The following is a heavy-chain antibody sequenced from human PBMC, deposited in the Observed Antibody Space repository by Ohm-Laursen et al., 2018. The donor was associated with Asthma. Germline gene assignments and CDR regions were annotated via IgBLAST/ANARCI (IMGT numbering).Heavy chain of an antibody. V-gene: IGHV4-59*01. J-gene: IGHJ5*02. CDR1: GDAISSYS. CDR3: ARGVVSRTTPNWFDP. CDR2: IHYTGNT. D-gene: IGHD2/OR15-2a*01. Sequence: TLSLTWTVSGDAISSYSWSWIRQPPGKGLEWIGYIHYTGNTNYNAALKSRVTISLDTSKRQFSLSLNSASAADTAVYYCARGVVSRTTPNWFDPWGQGTLVTVSS.